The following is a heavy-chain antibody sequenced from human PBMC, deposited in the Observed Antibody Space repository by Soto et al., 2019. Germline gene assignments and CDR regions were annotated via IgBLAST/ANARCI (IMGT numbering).Heavy chain of an antibody. V-gene: IGHV1-18*01. J-gene: IGHJ5*02. D-gene: IGHD3-10*01. Sequence: ASVKASCKASGYTFTNYGISWVRKAPGQGLEWMGWINTYNGNTNHAQKLQGRVTMTTDTSTSTAYMELRSLRSDDTAVYYCARGVGSGTYYNQYNWFDPWGQGTLVTVSS. CDR3: ARGVGSGTYYNQYNWFDP. CDR1: GYTFTNYG. CDR2: INTYNGNT.